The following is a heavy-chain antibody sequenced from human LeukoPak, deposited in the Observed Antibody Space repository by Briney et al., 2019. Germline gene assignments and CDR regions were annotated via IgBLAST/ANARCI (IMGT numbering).Heavy chain of an antibody. D-gene: IGHD4-17*01. CDR2: IHTSGDT. Sequence: GGSLRLSCAASGLTGSHNYVSWVRQAPGKGLEWVSAIHTSGDTCYADSAKGRFTISRDTSKNTLYLQINSLRVEDTAVYYCIVFGDSNHWGQGTLVTVSS. CDR3: IVFGDSNH. J-gene: IGHJ5*02. CDR1: GLTGSHNY. V-gene: IGHV3-53*01.